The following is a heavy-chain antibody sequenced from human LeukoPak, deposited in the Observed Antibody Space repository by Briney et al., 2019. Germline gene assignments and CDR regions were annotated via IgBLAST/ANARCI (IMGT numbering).Heavy chain of an antibody. CDR3: ARVPDYDY. Sequence: GGSLRLSCAASGFTFSSYEMNWVRQAPGKGLEWVSYISSSSSTIYYADSVKGRFTISRDNAKNSLYLQMNSLRAEDTAVYYCARVPDYDYWGQGTLVTVSS. CDR1: GFTFSSYE. CDR2: ISSSSSTI. D-gene: IGHD5-12*01. V-gene: IGHV3-48*01. J-gene: IGHJ4*02.